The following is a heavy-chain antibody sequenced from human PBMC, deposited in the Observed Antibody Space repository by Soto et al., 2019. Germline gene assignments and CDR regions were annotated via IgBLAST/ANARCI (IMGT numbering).Heavy chain of an antibody. Sequence: SSETLSLTCSVSGGSMSEYFWSWIRQSPGKGLEWIGYIYYLGSTDYNPSLKSRVTISVDTSKRQFSLRLTSVTAEDTAVYYCARDGSIAVAGYLDYWGQGTLVTVSS. CDR2: IYYLGST. J-gene: IGHJ4*02. D-gene: IGHD6-19*01. V-gene: IGHV4-59*01. CDR3: ARDGSIAVAGYLDY. CDR1: GGSMSEYF.